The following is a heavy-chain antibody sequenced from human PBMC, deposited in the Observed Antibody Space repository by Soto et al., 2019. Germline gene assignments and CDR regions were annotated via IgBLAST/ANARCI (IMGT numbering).Heavy chain of an antibody. D-gene: IGHD2-8*01. CDR1: GFTFSSYA. Sequence: QVQLVESGGGVVQPGRSLRLSCAASGFTFSSYAMHWVRQAPGKGLEWVAVISYDGSNKYYADSVKGRFTISRDNSKNXLYLQMNSLRAEDTAVYYCAREVGILYYPRHAFDIWGQGTMVTVSS. CDR2: ISYDGSNK. CDR3: AREVGILYYPRHAFDI. V-gene: IGHV3-30-3*01. J-gene: IGHJ3*02.